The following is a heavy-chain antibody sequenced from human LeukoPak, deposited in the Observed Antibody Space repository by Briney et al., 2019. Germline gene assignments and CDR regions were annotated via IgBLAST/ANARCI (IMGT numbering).Heavy chain of an antibody. D-gene: IGHD6-6*01. J-gene: IGHJ4*02. Sequence: PGGSLRLSCAASGFTFSSYGMHWVRQAPDKGLEWVAFIRYDGSNKYYADSVKGRFTISRDNSKNTLYLQMNSLRAEDTAAYYCAKDQQLGATELDYWGQGTLVTVSS. CDR3: AKDQQLGATELDY. CDR1: GFTFSSYG. CDR2: IRYDGSNK. V-gene: IGHV3-30*02.